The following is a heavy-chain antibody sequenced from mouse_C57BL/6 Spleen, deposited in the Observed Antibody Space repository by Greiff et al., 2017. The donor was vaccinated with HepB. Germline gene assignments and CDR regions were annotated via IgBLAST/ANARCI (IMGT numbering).Heavy chain of an antibody. J-gene: IGHJ1*03. D-gene: IGHD1-1*01. CDR2: INPSSGYT. CDR1: GYTFTSYT. V-gene: IGHV1-4*01. CDR3: ERESTVVADWYFDV. Sequence: QVQLQQSGAELARPGASVKMSCKASGYTFTSYTMHWVKQRPGQGLEWIGYINPSSGYTKYNQKFKDKATLTADKSSSTAYMQLSSLTSADSAVYYCERESTVVADWYFDVWGTGTTVTVSS.